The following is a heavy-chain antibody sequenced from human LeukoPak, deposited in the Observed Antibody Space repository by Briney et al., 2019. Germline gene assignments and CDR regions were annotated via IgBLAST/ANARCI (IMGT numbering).Heavy chain of an antibody. CDR2: ISYDGGSK. CDR3: ARGSVSTPPPFDY. Sequence: GGSLRLSCAASGFTFSSYAIHWVRQAPGKGLDWVALISYDGGSKYYADSVKGRFTISRDSSTLYLQMNSLRTEDTAVYYCARGSVSTPPPFDYWGQGTLVTVSS. CDR1: GFTFSSYA. D-gene: IGHD2-15*01. V-gene: IGHV3-30*04. J-gene: IGHJ4*02.